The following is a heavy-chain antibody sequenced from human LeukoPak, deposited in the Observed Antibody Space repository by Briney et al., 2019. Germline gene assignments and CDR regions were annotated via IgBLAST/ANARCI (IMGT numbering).Heavy chain of an antibody. Sequence: SVNLSCEASGGTFTSYAISWVRQAPGQGREGMGGIIPIFGTANYAQQFQVRVTITAAQSTSTAYMARSSLRSEDTAVYYCARDSGGRYCSGGSCPEGAFDIWGQGTMVTVSS. CDR2: IIPIFGTA. V-gene: IGHV1-69*13. CDR3: ARDSGGRYCSGGSCPEGAFDI. J-gene: IGHJ3*02. D-gene: IGHD2-15*01. CDR1: GGTFTSYA.